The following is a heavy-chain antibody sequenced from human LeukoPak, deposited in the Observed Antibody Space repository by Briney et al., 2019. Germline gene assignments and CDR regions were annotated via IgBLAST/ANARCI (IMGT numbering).Heavy chain of an antibody. Sequence: GASVKVSCKASGYTFTGYYMHWVRQAPGQGLEWMGGIIPIFGTANYAQKFQGRVTITTDESTSTAYMELSSLRSEDTAVYYCAVGYCSSTSCFWFDPWGQGTLVTVSS. D-gene: IGHD2-2*03. J-gene: IGHJ5*02. V-gene: IGHV1-69*05. CDR2: IIPIFGTA. CDR1: GYTFTGYY. CDR3: AVGYCSSTSCFWFDP.